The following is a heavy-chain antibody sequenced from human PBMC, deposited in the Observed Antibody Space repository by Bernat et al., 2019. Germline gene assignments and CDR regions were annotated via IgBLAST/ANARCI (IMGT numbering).Heavy chain of an antibody. CDR1: GFTFSSYW. Sequence: EVQLVESGGGLVQPGGSLRLSCAASGFTFSSYWMSWVRQAPGKGLEWVAHIKQAGSEKYYVDSVKDRFTISRDNAKNSLYLQMNGLRAEVTAVYYCAKVDRNYYGSGSYSAVDYWGQGTLVTVSS. D-gene: IGHD3-10*01. CDR3: AKVDRNYYGSGSYSAVDY. J-gene: IGHJ4*02. V-gene: IGHV3-7*03. CDR2: IKQAGSEK.